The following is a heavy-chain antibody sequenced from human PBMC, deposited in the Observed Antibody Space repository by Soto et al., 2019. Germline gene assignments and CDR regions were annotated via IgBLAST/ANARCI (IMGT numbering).Heavy chain of an antibody. V-gene: IGHV4-39*01. CDR1: GGSISSSSYY. CDR3: ARRLYGSGSPNWFDP. Sequence: SETLSLTCTVSGGSISSSSYYWGWIRQPPGKGLEWIGSIYYSGSTYYNPSLKSRVTISVDTSKNQFSLKLSSVTAADTAVYYCARRLYGSGSPNWFDPWGQGTLVTVSS. D-gene: IGHD3-10*01. J-gene: IGHJ5*02. CDR2: IYYSGST.